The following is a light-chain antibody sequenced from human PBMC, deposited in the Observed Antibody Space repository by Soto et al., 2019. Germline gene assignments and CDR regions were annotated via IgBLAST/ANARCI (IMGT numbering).Light chain of an antibody. Sequence: SVLTQPPSASGTPGQRVTISCSGTSSNIGSGSVNWYQQLPGTAPKLLIYNNDQWPSGVPDRFSGSKSGTSASLDISGLQSEDEADYYCASWDVSLNGLYVFGTGTKLTVL. V-gene: IGLV1-44*01. CDR2: NND. CDR3: ASWDVSLNGLYV. CDR1: SSNIGSGS. J-gene: IGLJ1*01.